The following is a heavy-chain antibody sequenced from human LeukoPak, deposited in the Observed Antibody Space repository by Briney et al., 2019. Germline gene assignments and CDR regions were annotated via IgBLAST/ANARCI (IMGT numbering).Heavy chain of an antibody. V-gene: IGHV3-53*01. D-gene: IGHD6-13*01. Sequence: GGSLRLSCAASGFIVSTNYMGWVRQAPGKGLEWVSVIYNDDRTYFADSVKGRFAISRDNSKNTLYLQMNSLRAEDTALYYCARDRVYLGPKHPGIAAAGPWYYFDYWGQGTLVTVSS. CDR3: ARDRVYLGPKHPGIAAAGPWYYFDY. J-gene: IGHJ4*02. CDR2: IYNDDRT. CDR1: GFIVSTNY.